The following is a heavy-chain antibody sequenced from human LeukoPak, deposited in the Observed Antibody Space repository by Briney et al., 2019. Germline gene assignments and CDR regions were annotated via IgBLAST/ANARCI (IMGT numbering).Heavy chain of an antibody. V-gene: IGHV4-4*07. D-gene: IGHD3-10*01. CDR1: GYSINSGYH. Sequence: SETLSLTCSVSGYSINSGYHWGWIRQPAGKGLEWIGRVYTSGSTNYNPSLKSRVTMSVDTSKNHFSLRLNSVTAADTAVYYCTRDSSGTVTSYYYYYMDVWGKGTTVTISS. CDR3: TRDSSGTVTSYYYYYMDV. J-gene: IGHJ6*03. CDR2: VYTSGST.